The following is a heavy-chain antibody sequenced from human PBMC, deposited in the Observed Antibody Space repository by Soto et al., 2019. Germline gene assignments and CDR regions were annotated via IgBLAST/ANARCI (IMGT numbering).Heavy chain of an antibody. V-gene: IGHV4-61*01. CDR2: IFSSGRT. D-gene: IGHD3-9*01. CDR1: GGSVSSGSYY. CDR3: ARGGNYNVLTGYYEY. Sequence: PSETLSLTCTVSGGSVSSGSYYWSWIRQPPGKGLELIGYIFSSGRTNYNPSLESRVTISVDTSKNQFSLRLSSVSAADTAMYYCARGGNYNVLTGYYEYWGQGTLVTVSS. J-gene: IGHJ4*02.